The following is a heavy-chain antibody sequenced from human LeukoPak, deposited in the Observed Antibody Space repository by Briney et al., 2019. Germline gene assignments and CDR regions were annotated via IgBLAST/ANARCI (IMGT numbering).Heavy chain of an antibody. D-gene: IGHD3-22*01. J-gene: IGHJ4*02. Sequence: SQTLSLTCTVSGVSISSGGYYWSWIRQHPGKGLEWIGYIYYSGSTYYNPSLKSRVTISADTSKNQFSLKLSSVTAADTAVYYCARGIGETYYYDSSGNLFDYWGQGTLVTVSS. CDR1: GVSISSGGYY. CDR2: IYYSGST. CDR3: ARGIGETYYYDSSGNLFDY. V-gene: IGHV4-31*03.